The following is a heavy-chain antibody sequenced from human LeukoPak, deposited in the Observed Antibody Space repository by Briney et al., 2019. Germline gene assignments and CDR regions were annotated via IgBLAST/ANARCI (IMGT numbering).Heavy chain of an antibody. Sequence: GGSLRLSCAGSGFTFARHALTWVRQAPGMGLEWVSTISGGGGSTHYADSVKGRFTISRGNSKNTVFLQMNNLRAEDTAIYYCAREGGSCTSNSCSDYFDYWGRGTLVTVS. J-gene: IGHJ4*02. V-gene: IGHV3-23*01. CDR3: AREGGSCTSNSCSDYFDY. CDR1: GFTFARHA. D-gene: IGHD6-13*01. CDR2: ISGGGGST.